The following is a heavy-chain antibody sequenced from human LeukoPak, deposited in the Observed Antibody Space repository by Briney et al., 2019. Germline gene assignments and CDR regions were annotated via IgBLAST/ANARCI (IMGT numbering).Heavy chain of an antibody. CDR2: ISSSGSPI. V-gene: IGHV3-48*03. J-gene: IGHJ4*02. CDR3: ARTMAF. Sequence: GGSLRLSCAASGFTISSYEMNWVRQAPGKGLEWVSDISSSGSPIYYADSVKGRFTVSRDNAKNSLYLQMSSLRAEDTAVYYCARTMAFWGQGTLVAVSS. CDR1: GFTISSYE. D-gene: IGHD5-24*01.